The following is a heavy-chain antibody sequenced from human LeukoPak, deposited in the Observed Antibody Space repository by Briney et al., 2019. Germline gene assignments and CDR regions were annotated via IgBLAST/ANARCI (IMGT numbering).Heavy chain of an antibody. CDR2: INSDGSNT. CDR3: ARDGGHDRFGELGFDY. D-gene: IGHD3-10*01. CDR1: GFTFSSYA. V-gene: IGHV3-74*01. J-gene: IGHJ4*02. Sequence: GGSLRLSCAASGFTFSSYAMSWVRQAPGKGLVWVSRINSDGSNTRYADSVKGRFTISRDNAENTVYLQMNSLRAEDTAVYYCARDGGHDRFGELGFDYWGQGTLVTVSS.